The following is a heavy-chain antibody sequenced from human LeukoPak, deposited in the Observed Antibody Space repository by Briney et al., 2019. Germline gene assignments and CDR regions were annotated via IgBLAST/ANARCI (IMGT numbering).Heavy chain of an antibody. Sequence: PSETLSLTCTVSGYSISSGYYWGWIRPPPGKGLEWIGSIYHSGSTYYNPSLKSRVTISVDTSKNQFSLKLSSVTAADTAVYYCARDPSLEDSSSWYRYYYYYMDAWGKGTTVTVSS. CDR2: IYHSGST. J-gene: IGHJ6*03. V-gene: IGHV4-38-2*02. CDR3: ARDPSLEDSSSWYRYYYYYMDA. CDR1: GYSISSGYY. D-gene: IGHD6-13*01.